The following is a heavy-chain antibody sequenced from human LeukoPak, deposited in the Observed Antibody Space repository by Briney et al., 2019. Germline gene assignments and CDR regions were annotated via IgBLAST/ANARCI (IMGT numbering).Heavy chain of an antibody. D-gene: IGHD3-22*01. CDR1: GGTFSSYA. Sequence: SVTVSYKASGGTFSSYAISWVRQAPGQGLEWMGGIIPIFGTANYAQKFQARVTITADESTSTAYMELSSLRSEDTAVYYCARGYDSSGYFAYWGQGTLVTVSS. J-gene: IGHJ4*02. V-gene: IGHV1-69*13. CDR3: ARGYDSSGYFAY. CDR2: IIPIFGTA.